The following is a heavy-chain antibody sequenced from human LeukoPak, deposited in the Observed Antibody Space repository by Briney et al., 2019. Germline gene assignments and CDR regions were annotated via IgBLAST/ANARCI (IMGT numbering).Heavy chain of an antibody. V-gene: IGHV1-2*02. CDR1: GYTFTSYG. D-gene: IGHD2-2*01. CDR3: ARRPINCIITNCYVDY. CDR2: MNPNSGDT. Sequence: ASVKVSFKASGYTFTSYGISWVRQAPGQGLEWMGWMNPNSGDTSYAREFQDRVTMTRDTSLSTAYMELSRLRSDDTAVYFCARRPINCIITNCYVDYWGQGTLVTVSS. J-gene: IGHJ4*02.